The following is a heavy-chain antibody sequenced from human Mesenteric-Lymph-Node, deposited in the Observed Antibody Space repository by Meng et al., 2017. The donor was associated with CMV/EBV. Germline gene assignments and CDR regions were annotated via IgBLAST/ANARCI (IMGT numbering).Heavy chain of an antibody. CDR3: ARTWYCYSTSCYGRPYYFDY. CDR2: INPNSGGT. V-gene: IGHV1-2*02. CDR1: GFTFTGYY. Sequence: ASVKVSCKASGFTFTGYYVHWVRQAPGQGLEWMGWINPNSGGTNYAQKFQGRVTMTRDTSITTAYMELSRLRSDDTAVYYCARTWYCYSTSCYGRPYYFDYWGQGTLVTVSS. J-gene: IGHJ4*02. D-gene: IGHD2-2*01.